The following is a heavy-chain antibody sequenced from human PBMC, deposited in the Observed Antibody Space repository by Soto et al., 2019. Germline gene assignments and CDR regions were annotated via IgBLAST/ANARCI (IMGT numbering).Heavy chain of an antibody. CDR2: ISAHNGNT. D-gene: IGHD1-1*01. Sequence: QVHLVQSGAEVKKPGASVKVSCKGSGYAFTTYGITWVRQAPGQGLEWMGWISAHNGNTNYAQKLQGRVTVTRDTSTSTASMELRGMRDDYTAVYYWARGRYGDYWGQGALVTVSS. CDR3: ARGRYGDY. CDR1: GYAFTTYG. J-gene: IGHJ4*02. V-gene: IGHV1-18*01.